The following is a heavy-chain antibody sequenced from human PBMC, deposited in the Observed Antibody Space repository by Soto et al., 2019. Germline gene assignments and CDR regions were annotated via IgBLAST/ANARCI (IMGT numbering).Heavy chain of an antibody. CDR1: GFVVTNAW. D-gene: IGHD3-3*01. CDR2: IKPKTDRRPTT. J-gene: IGHJ4*02. V-gene: IGHV3-15*06. CDR3: TTAGQWYFWTAYYFEH. Sequence: GGSLRPSLAASGFVVTNAWRSGFRQAPGRGLEWLGRIKPKTDRRPTTTYAASVKGRSTISKDDSTDMVYLQKNSLKIEDTAVYYCTTAGQWYFWTAYYFEHWVKGT.